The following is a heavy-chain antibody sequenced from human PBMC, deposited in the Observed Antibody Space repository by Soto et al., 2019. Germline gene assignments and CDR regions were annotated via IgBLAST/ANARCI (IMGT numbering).Heavy chain of an antibody. D-gene: IGHD3-3*01. CDR2: ISSSSSTI. J-gene: IGHJ5*02. V-gene: IGHV3-48*02. CDR3: SRESRFLESVLLYWFDH. CDR1: GFTFSSYS. Sequence: EVQLVESGGGLVQPGGSLRLSCAASGFTFSSYSMNWVRQAPGKGLEWVSYISSSSSTIYYADSVKGRFTISRDNAKNSLYLLMIRLRDEDTAVYYCSRESRFLESVLLYWFDHWGQGTLVTVSS.